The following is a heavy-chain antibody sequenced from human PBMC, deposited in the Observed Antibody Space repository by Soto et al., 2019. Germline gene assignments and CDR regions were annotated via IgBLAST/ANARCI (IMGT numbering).Heavy chain of an antibody. Sequence: GASVKVSCKASGGTFSGYAISGVRQAPGQGLEWMGGIIPIFGTANYAQKFQGRVTITADESTSKAYMELSSLRSEDTAVYYCARMGFRTPNKWFDPWGKRTLVTVCS. CDR1: GGTFSGYA. V-gene: IGHV1-69*13. CDR2: IIPIFGTA. D-gene: IGHD1-26*01. J-gene: IGHJ5*02. CDR3: ARMGFRTPNKWFDP.